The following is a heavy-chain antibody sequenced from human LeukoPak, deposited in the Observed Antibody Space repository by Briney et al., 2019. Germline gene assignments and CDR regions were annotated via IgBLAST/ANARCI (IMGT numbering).Heavy chain of an antibody. J-gene: IGHJ4*02. V-gene: IGHV4-59*01. CDR2: MYNRGGT. Sequence: SETLSLTCSVSGGSISGYFWSWIRQSPGMGLEWIAYMYNRGGTNYNPSLNSRVSISLDTSKNQFSLRLTSVTAADTAVYYCARGAQAFGFWGQGTLVTVSS. CDR3: ARGAQAFGF. CDR1: GGSISGYF. D-gene: IGHD3-10*01.